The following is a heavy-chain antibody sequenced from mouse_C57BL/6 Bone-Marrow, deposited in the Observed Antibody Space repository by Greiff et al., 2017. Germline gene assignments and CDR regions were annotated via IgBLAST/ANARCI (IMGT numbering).Heavy chain of an antibody. CDR1: GFTFSSYA. D-gene: IGHD1-1*01. CDR3: ARVPYYYGFDY. J-gene: IGHJ2*01. Sequence: EVKLVESGGGLVKPGGSLKLSCAASGFTFSSYAMSWVRQTPKKRLEWVATISDGGSYTYYPDNVKGRFTISRDNAKNNLYLQMSHLKSEDTAMYYCARVPYYYGFDYWGQGTTLTVSS. CDR2: ISDGGSYT. V-gene: IGHV5-4*03.